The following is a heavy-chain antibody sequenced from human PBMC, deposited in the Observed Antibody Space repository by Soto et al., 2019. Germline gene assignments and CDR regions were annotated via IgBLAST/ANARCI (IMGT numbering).Heavy chain of an antibody. J-gene: IGHJ4*02. CDR1: GYSISSGYY. Sequence: PSETLSLTCAVSGYSISSGYYWGWIRQPPGKGLEWIGSIYHSGSTYYNPSLKSRVTISVDTSKNQFSLKLSSVTAADTAVYYCARGYSSGWYGYWGQGTLVTVSS. CDR3: ARGYSSGWYGY. V-gene: IGHV4-38-2*01. CDR2: IYHSGST. D-gene: IGHD6-19*01.